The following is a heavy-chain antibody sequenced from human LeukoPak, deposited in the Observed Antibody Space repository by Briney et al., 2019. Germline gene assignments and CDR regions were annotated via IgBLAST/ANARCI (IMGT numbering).Heavy chain of an antibody. CDR1: GGSFSAYY. CDR3: AREFWNYRSGNLQAFHI. Sequence: PSETLSLTCAVYGGSFSAYYWSWIRQPPGKGLEWIGEISHSGSTNYNPSLKSRVTISVDTSKNQFSLRLSSVTAADTAVYYCAREFWNYRSGNLQAFHIWGQGTMVTVSS. J-gene: IGHJ3*02. D-gene: IGHD3-10*01. V-gene: IGHV4-34*01. CDR2: ISHSGST.